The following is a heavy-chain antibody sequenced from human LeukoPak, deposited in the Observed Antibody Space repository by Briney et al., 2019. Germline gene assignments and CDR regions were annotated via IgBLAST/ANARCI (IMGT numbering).Heavy chain of an antibody. CDR3: AKGSHSSGWPEDWFDP. CDR1: GFTFSAYG. V-gene: IGHV3-30*02. D-gene: IGHD6-19*01. Sequence: PGGSLRLSCAASGFTFSAYGMHWLRQAPGKGLEWVAFIRYDATYAFYADSVQGRFAISRDNSRNTVSLQMNSLRSTDTAVYYCAKGSHSSGWPEDWFDPWGQGTLVTVYS. J-gene: IGHJ5*02. CDR2: IRYDATYA.